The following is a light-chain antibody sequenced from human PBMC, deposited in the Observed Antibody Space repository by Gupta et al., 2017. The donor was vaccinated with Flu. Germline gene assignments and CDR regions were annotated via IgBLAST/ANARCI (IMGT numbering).Light chain of an antibody. CDR2: GNN. CDR1: SSNIVAGYD. Sequence: VTISCTGSSSNIVAGYDVHWYQQLPGTAPKLLIYGNNNRPSGVPDRFSGSKSGTSASLAINGLQAEDEADYYCPSFDSSLNGVLFGGGTRLTVL. CDR3: PSFDSSLNGVL. J-gene: IGLJ3*02. V-gene: IGLV1-40*01.